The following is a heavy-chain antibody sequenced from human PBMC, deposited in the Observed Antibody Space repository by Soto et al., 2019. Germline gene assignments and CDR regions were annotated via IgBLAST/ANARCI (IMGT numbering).Heavy chain of an antibody. V-gene: IGHV1-18*01. CDR1: GYTFTSYG. D-gene: IGHD3-22*01. Sequence: ASVKVSCKASGYTFTSYGISWVRQAPGQGLEWMGWISAYNGNTNYAQKLQGRVTMTTDTSTSTAYMELRSLRSDDTAVYYCVSSDYYDSSGYTFDYWGQGTLVTVSS. CDR2: ISAYNGNT. CDR3: VSSDYYDSSGYTFDY. J-gene: IGHJ4*02.